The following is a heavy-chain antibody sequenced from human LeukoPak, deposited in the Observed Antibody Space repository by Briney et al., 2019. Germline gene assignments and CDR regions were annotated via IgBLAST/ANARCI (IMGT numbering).Heavy chain of an antibody. Sequence: GGSLRLSCAASGFTFSNFWMHWVRQAPGKGLVWVALIYGDGSFTSYADSVKGRFTISRDNAKNTVYLQMNSLRVEDTAVYYCAKDQRVPYCSSTSCPYYYYYGMDVWGQGATVTVSS. CDR2: IYGDGSFT. D-gene: IGHD2-2*01. V-gene: IGHV3-74*01. CDR1: GFTFSNFW. CDR3: AKDQRVPYCSSTSCPYYYYYGMDV. J-gene: IGHJ6*02.